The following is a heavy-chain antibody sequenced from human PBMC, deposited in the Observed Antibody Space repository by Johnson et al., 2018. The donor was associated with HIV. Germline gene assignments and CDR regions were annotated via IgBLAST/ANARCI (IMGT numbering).Heavy chain of an antibody. J-gene: IGHJ3*02. CDR3: ARGMSSGPWAGGDAFDI. Sequence: EVQLVESGGGLVQPVGSLRLSCAASGFTFSSYWMSWVRQAPGKGLEWVANIKQDGSEKYYVDSVKGRFTISRDNAKNSLYLQMNSLSAEDTAVYYCARGMSSGPWAGGDAFDIWGQGTMVTVSS. D-gene: IGHD3-22*01. CDR1: GFTFSSYW. V-gene: IGHV3-7*01. CDR2: IKQDGSEK.